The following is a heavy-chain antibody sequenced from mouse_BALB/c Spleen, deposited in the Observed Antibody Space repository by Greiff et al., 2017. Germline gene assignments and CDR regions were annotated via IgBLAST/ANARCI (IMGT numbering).Heavy chain of an antibody. Sequence: VQLQQSGPGLVKPSQSLSLTCTVTGYSITSDYAWNWIRQFPGNKLEWMGYISYSGSTSYNPSLKSRISITRDTSKNQFFLQLNSVTTEDTATYYCARNGLYYYGSSYFFDVWGAGTTVTVSS. CDR2: ISYSGST. CDR1: GYSITSDYA. J-gene: IGHJ1*01. V-gene: IGHV3-2*02. CDR3: ARNGLYYYGSSYFFDV. D-gene: IGHD1-1*01.